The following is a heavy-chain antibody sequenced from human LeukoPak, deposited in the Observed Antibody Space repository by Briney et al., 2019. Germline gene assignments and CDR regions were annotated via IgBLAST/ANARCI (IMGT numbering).Heavy chain of an antibody. V-gene: IGHV3-21*04. J-gene: IGHJ5*02. CDR3: ARHGSGSYWFRFDP. CDR1: GFTFSSYS. Sequence: PVGSLRLSCAASGFTFSSYSMNWVRQAPGKGLEWVSSISSSSSYIYYADSVKGRFTISRDNDKNSLYLQMNSLRAEDTAVYYCARHGSGSYWFRFDPWGQGTLVTVSS. CDR2: ISSSSSYI. D-gene: IGHD3-10*01.